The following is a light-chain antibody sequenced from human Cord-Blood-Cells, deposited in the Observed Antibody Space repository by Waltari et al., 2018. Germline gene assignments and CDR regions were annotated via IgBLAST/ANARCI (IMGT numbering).Light chain of an antibody. Sequence: DIQMTQSTSTLSASVGDRVTITCRASQSISSWLAWYQQKPGKAPKLLIYDASSLESGVPSRFRGVGSGTEFTLPTSSLQPNDFATYSCKQYNIFWTFGQGTKVEI. CDR2: DAS. J-gene: IGKJ1*01. CDR1: QSISSW. V-gene: IGKV1-5*01. CDR3: KQYNIFWT.